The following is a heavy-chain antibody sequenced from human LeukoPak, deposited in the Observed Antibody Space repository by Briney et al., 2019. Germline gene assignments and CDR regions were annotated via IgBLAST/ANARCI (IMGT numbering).Heavy chain of an antibody. CDR2: IIPIFGTA. V-gene: IGHV1-69*13. Sequence: SVKVSCKASGGTFSSYAISWVRQAPGQGLEWMGGIIPIFGTANYAQKFQGRVTITADESTSTAYMELSSLRSEDTAVYYCARVRWYYGSGINHYYFDYWGQGTLVTVSS. J-gene: IGHJ4*02. CDR1: GGTFSSYA. CDR3: ARVRWYYGSGINHYYFDY. D-gene: IGHD3-10*01.